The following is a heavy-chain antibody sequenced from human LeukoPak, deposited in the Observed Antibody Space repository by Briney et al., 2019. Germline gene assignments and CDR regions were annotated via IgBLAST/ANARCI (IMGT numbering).Heavy chain of an antibody. CDR2: MNPNSGNT. V-gene: IGHV1-8*01. CDR3: ARAHHSSNWDLFDY. CDR1: GYTFTSYD. J-gene: IGHJ4*02. Sequence: ASVKVSCKASGYTFTSYDINWVRQATGQGLEWMGWMNPNSGNTGYAQEFQGRVTMTRNTSISTAYMELSSLRSDDTAVYYCARAHHSSNWDLFDYWGQGTLVTVSS. D-gene: IGHD6-13*01.